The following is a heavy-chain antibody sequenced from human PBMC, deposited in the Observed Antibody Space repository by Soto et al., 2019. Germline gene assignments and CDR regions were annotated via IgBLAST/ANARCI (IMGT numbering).Heavy chain of an antibody. J-gene: IGHJ4*02. V-gene: IGHV3-23*01. CDR3: AKDNGNYGSGSFSH. Sequence: EVQLLESGGGLVQPGGSLRLSCAASGFTFGSYAMSWVRQAPGKGLEWVSLISGTGDSSEYENSVKGRFTISRDYSKTTVFLQMNSLRAEDTAVYFCAKDNGNYGSGSFSHWGQGTLVTVSS. D-gene: IGHD3-10*01. CDR2: ISGTGDSS. CDR1: GFTFGSYA.